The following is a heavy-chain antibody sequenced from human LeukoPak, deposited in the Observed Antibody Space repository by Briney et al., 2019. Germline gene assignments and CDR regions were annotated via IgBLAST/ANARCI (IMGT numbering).Heavy chain of an antibody. CDR2: IYYSGST. D-gene: IGHD2-2*02. J-gene: IGHJ4*02. CDR3: ARGIEGLGYCSRTSCYNPGDYFDY. V-gene: IGHV4-31*03. CDR1: GGSISSGGYY. Sequence: SETLSLTRTVSGGSISSGGYYWSWIRQHPGKGLEWIGYIYYSGSTYYNPSLKSRVTMSVDTSKNQFSLKLSSVTAADTAAYYCARGIEGLGYCSRTSCYNPGDYFDYWGQGTLVTVSS.